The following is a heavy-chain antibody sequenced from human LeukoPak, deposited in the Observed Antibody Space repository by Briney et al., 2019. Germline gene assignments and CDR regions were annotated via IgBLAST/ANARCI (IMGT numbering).Heavy chain of an antibody. CDR2: INPSGGST. V-gene: IGHV1-46*01. D-gene: IGHD4-23*01. J-gene: IGHJ5*02. CDR3: ARDNSVEDTAWWFDP. Sequence: ASVKVSCKASGYTFTSYDIDWVRQAPGQGLEWMGIINPSGGSTSYAQKFQGRVTMTRDMSTSTDYMELSSLRSEDTAVYYCARDNSVEDTAWWFDPWGQGTLVTVSS. CDR1: GYTFTSYD.